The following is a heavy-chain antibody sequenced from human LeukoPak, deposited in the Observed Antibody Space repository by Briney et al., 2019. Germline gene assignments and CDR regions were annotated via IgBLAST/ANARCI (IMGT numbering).Heavy chain of an antibody. CDR3: ARWRWRQSEYEY. CDR1: GFTFSNYF. Sequence: GGSLRLSCAASGFTFSNYFMGWVRQGPGKGLECVANITPDGHEEYCVDSVKGRFTTSRDNAKDSLYLQMNSLRAEDTAIYYCARWRWRQSEYEYWGQGSLVTVSS. D-gene: IGHD5-24*01. J-gene: IGHJ4*02. V-gene: IGHV3-7*01. CDR2: ITPDGHEE.